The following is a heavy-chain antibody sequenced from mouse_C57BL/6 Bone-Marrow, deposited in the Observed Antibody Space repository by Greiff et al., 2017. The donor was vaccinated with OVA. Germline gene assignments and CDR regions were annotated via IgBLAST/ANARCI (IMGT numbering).Heavy chain of an antibody. D-gene: IGHD1-1*01. J-gene: IGHJ2*01. Sequence: VQLQQSGAELARPGASVKLSCKASGYTFTSYGISWVKQRTGQGLEWIGEIYPSSGNTYYTDQITGKTTLNADTSSSTAYMELRSLTSEDSAVYFCARGYYGSSYDDYWGQGTTLTVSA. V-gene: IGHV1-81*01. CDR2: IYPSSGNT. CDR1: GYTFTSYG. CDR3: ARGYYGSSYDDY.